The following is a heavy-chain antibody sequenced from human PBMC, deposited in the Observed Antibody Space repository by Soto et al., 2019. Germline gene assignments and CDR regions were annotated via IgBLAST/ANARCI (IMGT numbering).Heavy chain of an antibody. V-gene: IGHV3-53*01. D-gene: IGHD3-3*01. CDR1: GISISSSY. CDR3: ARASDLLHAYFGMDV. J-gene: IGHJ6*02. CDR2: IYSGTNT. Sequence: PVGSLRLSCAASGISISSSYMSWVRQAPGKGLEWVSLIYSGTNTYYEASVKGRFTISRDNSKNTLYLQMNRLRAEDTAVYYCARASDLLHAYFGMDVWGQGTTVTVS.